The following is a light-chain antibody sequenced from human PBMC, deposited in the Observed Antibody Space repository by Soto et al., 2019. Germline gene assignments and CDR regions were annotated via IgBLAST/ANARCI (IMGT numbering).Light chain of an antibody. J-gene: IGKJ2*01. CDR1: QSVSGNY. Sequence: EIVLTQSPGTLSLSPGERATLSCRASQSVSGNYLAWYQQKPRQSPRLLIYGSSYRATGIPDRFSGSGSATDFTLTITRVEPEDFAVYYCQQYGSSPPYTFGQGTKLEIK. CDR2: GSS. CDR3: QQYGSSPPYT. V-gene: IGKV3-20*01.